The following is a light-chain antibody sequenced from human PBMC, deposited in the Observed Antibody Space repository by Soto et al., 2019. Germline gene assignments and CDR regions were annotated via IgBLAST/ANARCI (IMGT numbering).Light chain of an antibody. CDR2: GQN. J-gene: IGLJ2*01. V-gene: IGLV1-44*01. Sequence: QSVLTQPPSASGTPGQRVTISCSGSSSNIGSYTVNWYQHLPGTAPKLLIYGQNPRPSGVPDRFSGSKSGTSASLAISGLQSEDEADYYCAVCNDSLEGRVFGGGTQLTVL. CDR3: AVCNDSLEGRV. CDR1: SSNIGSYT.